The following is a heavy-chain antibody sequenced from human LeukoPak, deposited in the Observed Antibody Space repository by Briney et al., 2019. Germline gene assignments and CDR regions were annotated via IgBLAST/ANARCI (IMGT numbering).Heavy chain of an antibody. CDR1: GFTVSSNY. V-gene: IGHV3-53*05. Sequence: AGGSLRLSCAASGFTVSSNYMSWVRQAPGKGLEWVSVIYSGGSTYYADSVKGRFTISRDNSKNTLYLQMNSLRAEDTAVYYCAKFQARVGTTAYYFDYWGQGTLVTVSS. CDR2: IYSGGST. D-gene: IGHD4-11*01. CDR3: AKFQARVGTTAYYFDY. J-gene: IGHJ4*02.